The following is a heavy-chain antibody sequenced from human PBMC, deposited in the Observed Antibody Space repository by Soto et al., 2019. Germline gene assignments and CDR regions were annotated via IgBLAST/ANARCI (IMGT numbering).Heavy chain of an antibody. J-gene: IGHJ4*02. D-gene: IGHD2-8*02. CDR2: ISASGDAT. CDR3: AKDPDPKYCTAHSCSAA. Sequence: PGGSLRLSCAASGFTFSSYAMSWVRQAPGKGLEWVSVISASGDATYYADSVKGRFRISRDSPKNTLYLQMNSLRAEDTAVYYCAKDPDPKYCTAHSCSAAWGQGTLVTVST. CDR1: GFTFSSYA. V-gene: IGHV3-23*01.